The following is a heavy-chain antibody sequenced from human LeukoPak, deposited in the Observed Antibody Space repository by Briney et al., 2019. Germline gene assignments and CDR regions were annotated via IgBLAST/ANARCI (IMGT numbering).Heavy chain of an antibody. V-gene: IGHV3-30*18. J-gene: IGHJ6*02. CDR3: AKEVGYGMDV. CDR2: IPYDGSNK. CDR1: GFTFGSYG. D-gene: IGHD1-26*01. Sequence: GRSLRLSCAASGFTFGSYGFHWVRQAPGKGLEWVAVIPYDGSNKYYADSVKGRFTISRDNSKNTLYLQMNTLRAEDTAVYYCAKEVGYGMDVWGQGTTVTVSS.